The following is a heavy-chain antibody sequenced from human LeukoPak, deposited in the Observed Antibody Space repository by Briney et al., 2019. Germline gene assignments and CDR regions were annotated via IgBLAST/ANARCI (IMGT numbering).Heavy chain of an antibody. Sequence: GGSLRLSCAASGFTFSDYYMSWVRQAPGKGLEWVANMKQDGSEKYYVDSVKGRFTISRDNAKNSLYLQMNSLRAEDTAVYYCARTPVDTAMGEPYFDYWGQGTLVTVSS. V-gene: IGHV3-7*01. CDR2: MKQDGSEK. CDR1: GFTFSDYY. D-gene: IGHD5-18*01. J-gene: IGHJ4*02. CDR3: ARTPVDTAMGEPYFDY.